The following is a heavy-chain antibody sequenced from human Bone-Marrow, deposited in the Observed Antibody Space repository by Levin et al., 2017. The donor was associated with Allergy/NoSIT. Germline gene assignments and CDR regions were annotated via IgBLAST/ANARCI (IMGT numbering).Heavy chain of an antibody. CDR1: GYNFIASW. CDR2: VDPTDSRA. J-gene: IGHJ4*02. CDR3: ARSPYCGDDCYSNDFDY. D-gene: IGHD2-21*02. Sequence: PGESLKISCKGSGYNFIASWINWVRQRPGKGLEWMGRVDPTDSRAQHSPSFQGHVTMSVDKSVTTAFLHWSSLEASDTAIYYCARSPYCGDDCYSNDFDYWGQGTPVSVSS. V-gene: IGHV5-10-1*01.